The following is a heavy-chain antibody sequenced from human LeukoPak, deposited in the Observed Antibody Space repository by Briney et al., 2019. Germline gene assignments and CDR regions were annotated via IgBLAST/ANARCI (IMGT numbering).Heavy chain of an antibody. Sequence: SETLSLTCTVSGGSISSYYWSWIRQPPGKGLEWIGYIYTSGSTNYNPSLESRVTISVDTSKNLFSLKMSSVTAADTAVYYCARSDPQDSYDAFEIWGQGTMVTVSS. CDR3: ARSDPQDSYDAFEI. J-gene: IGHJ3*02. D-gene: IGHD6-6*01. V-gene: IGHV4-4*09. CDR2: IYTSGST. CDR1: GGSISSYY.